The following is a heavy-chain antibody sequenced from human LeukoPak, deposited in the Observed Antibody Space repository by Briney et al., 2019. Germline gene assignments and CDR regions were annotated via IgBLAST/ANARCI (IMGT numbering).Heavy chain of an antibody. CDR3: ARAAWGYSGYDSDY. D-gene: IGHD5-12*01. Sequence: ASVKLSCKASGYTFTSYGISWVRQAPGQGLEWMGWISAYNGNTNYAQKLQGRVTMTTDTSTSTAYMELRSLRSDDTAVYYCARAAWGYSGYDSDYWGQGTLVTVSS. CDR2: ISAYNGNT. V-gene: IGHV1-18*04. J-gene: IGHJ4*02. CDR1: GYTFTSYG.